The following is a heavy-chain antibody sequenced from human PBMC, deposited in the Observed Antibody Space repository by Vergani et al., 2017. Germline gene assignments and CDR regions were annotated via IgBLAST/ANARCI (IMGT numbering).Heavy chain of an antibody. D-gene: IGHD6-6*01. J-gene: IGHJ6*02. CDR2: IYYSGST. Sequence: QVQLQESGPGLVKPSETLSLTCTVSGGSISNYYWSWIRQPPGKGLEWIGDIYYSGSTNYNPSLKIRVTISGDTSKNQFSLKLSSVTAADTAVYYCARLRIAALLEDYYGMDVWGQGTTVTVSS. CDR3: ARLRIAALLEDYYGMDV. CDR1: GGSISNYY. V-gene: IGHV4-59*08.